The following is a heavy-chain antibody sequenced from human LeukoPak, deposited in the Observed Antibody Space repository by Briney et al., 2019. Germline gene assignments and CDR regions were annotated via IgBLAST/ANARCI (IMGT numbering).Heavy chain of an antibody. V-gene: IGHV4-39*01. D-gene: IGHD5-12*01. CDR1: GGSISSSSHY. J-gene: IGHJ4*02. CDR3: AGYSGYDKIYYFDY. CDR2: IYYSGST. Sequence: ASETLSLTCTVSGGSISSSSHYWGWIRQPPGKGLEWIGSIYYSGSTYYNPSLKSRVTISVDTSKNQFSLKLSSVTAADTAVYYCAGYSGYDKIYYFDYWGQGTLVTVSS.